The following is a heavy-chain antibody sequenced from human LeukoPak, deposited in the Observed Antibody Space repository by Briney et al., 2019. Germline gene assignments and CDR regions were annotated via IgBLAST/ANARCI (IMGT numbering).Heavy chain of an antibody. CDR2: ISPSGGST. J-gene: IGHJ3*02. Sequence: ASVKVSCKAFGYTFTSNYMHWVRQAPGQGPEWMGVISPSGGSTTYAQKFQGRVTMTEDTSTDTAYMELSSLRSEDTAVYYCATSNLMAFDIWGQGTMVTVSS. D-gene: IGHD3-16*01. CDR3: ATSNLMAFDI. CDR1: GYTFTSNY. V-gene: IGHV1-46*01.